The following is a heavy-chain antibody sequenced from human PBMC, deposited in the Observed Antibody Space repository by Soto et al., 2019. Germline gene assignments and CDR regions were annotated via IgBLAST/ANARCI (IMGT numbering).Heavy chain of an antibody. CDR1: GGTFSSYA. J-gene: IGHJ5*02. V-gene: IGHV1-69*01. Sequence: QVQLVQSGAEVKKPGSSVKVSCKASGGTFSSYAISWVRQAPGQGLEWMGGIIPIFGTANYAQKFQGRVTITADESTSTAYMERSSLRSEDTAVYYCARGGGLRGYSRWGPFDPWGQGTLVTVSS. D-gene: IGHD5-18*01. CDR3: ARGGGLRGYSRWGPFDP. CDR2: IIPIFGTA.